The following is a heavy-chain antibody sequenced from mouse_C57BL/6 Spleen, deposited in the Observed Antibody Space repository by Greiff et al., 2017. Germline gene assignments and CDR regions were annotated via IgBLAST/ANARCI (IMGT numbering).Heavy chain of an antibody. CDR3: ARGGLYYYFDY. D-gene: IGHD2-2*01. CDR2: IYPRSGNT. CDR1: GYTFTSYG. J-gene: IGHJ2*01. V-gene: IGHV1-81*01. Sequence: LVESGAELARPGASVKLSCKASGYTFTSYGISWVKQRTGQGLEWIGEIYPRSGNTYYNEKFKGKATLTADKSSSTAYMELRSLTSEDSAVYFCARGGLYYYFDYWGQGTTLTVSS.